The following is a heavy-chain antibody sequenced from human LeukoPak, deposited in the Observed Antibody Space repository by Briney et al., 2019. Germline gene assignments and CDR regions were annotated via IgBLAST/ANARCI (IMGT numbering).Heavy chain of an antibody. CDR1: RFTLSSYE. V-gene: IGHV3-48*03. CDR2: ISSSGSTI. J-gene: IGHJ4*02. Sequence: GGSLRLSCAASRFTLSSYEMKWVRQAPGKGLEWVSYISSSGSTIYYADSVKGRFTISRDNAKNSLYLQMNSLRAEDTAVYYCARCRGGSCSYYCDYWGQGTLVTVSS. D-gene: IGHD2-15*01. CDR3: ARCRGGSCSYYCDY.